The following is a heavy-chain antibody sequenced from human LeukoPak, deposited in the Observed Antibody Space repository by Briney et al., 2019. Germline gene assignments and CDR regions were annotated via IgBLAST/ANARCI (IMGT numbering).Heavy chain of an antibody. Sequence: PGGSLRLSCAASGFTLSNCDMNWVRQAPGKGLEWISYISSSGLTIYYADSVKGRFTISRDNPKNLLYLQMNSLRAEDTAVYYCARGSAYWGQGTLVTVSS. CDR2: ISSSGLTI. V-gene: IGHV3-48*03. J-gene: IGHJ4*02. CDR3: ARGSAY. CDR1: GFTLSNCD.